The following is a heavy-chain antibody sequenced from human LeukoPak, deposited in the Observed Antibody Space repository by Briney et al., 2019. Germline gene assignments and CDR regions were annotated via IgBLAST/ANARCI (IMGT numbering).Heavy chain of an antibody. CDR3: ARVGKQQLGFDY. CDR2: INPSGGST. D-gene: IGHD6-13*01. V-gene: IGHV1-46*01. J-gene: IGHJ4*02. CDR1: GYTFTSYY. Sequence: GASVKVSCKASGYTFTSYYMHWVRQAPGQGLEWMGIINPSGGSTSYAQKFQGRVTMTRDMSTSTVYMELSSLRSEDTAVYYCARVGKQQLGFDYWGQGTLVTVSS.